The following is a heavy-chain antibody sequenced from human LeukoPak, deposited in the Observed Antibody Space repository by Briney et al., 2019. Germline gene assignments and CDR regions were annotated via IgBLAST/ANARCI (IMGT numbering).Heavy chain of an antibody. J-gene: IGHJ4*02. V-gene: IGHV3-23*01. D-gene: IGHD6-19*01. CDR1: GFTFYSYG. Sequence: GGSLRLSCAASGFTFYSYGMNWVRRAPGKGLEWVSGINRSGDSTSYADSVKGRFTISRDNSKNTLYLQMNSLRAEDTAVYYCVKDDNSGWFPPLDFWGQGTLVTVSS. CDR3: VKDDNSGWFPPLDF. CDR2: INRSGDST.